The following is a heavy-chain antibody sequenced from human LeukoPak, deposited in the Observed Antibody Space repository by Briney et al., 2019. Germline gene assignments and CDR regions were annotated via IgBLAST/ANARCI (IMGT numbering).Heavy chain of an antibody. V-gene: IGHV3-23*01. CDR3: AKDAPDYDDYLFDY. CDR2: IGRTGDNI. Sequence: GGSLRLSCAASGFNFNDYVMSWVRQAPGKGLEWVSSIGRTGDNIQYADSVKGRFTISRDNSKNRLYLQMNSLRAEDTALYYCAKDAPDYDDYLFDYWGQGTLVTVSS. CDR1: GFNFNDYV. J-gene: IGHJ4*02. D-gene: IGHD4-17*01.